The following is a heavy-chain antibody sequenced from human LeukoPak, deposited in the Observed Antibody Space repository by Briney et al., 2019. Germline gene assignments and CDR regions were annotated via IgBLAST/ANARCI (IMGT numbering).Heavy chain of an antibody. CDR2: IYHSGST. V-gene: IGHV4-39*07. CDR1: GGSISSSSYY. CDR3: ARALGGSGGALDY. J-gene: IGHJ4*02. D-gene: IGHD3-10*01. Sequence: SETLSLTCTVSGGSISSSSYYWGWIRQPPGKGLEWIGSIYHSGSTYYNPSLKSRVTISVDTSKNQFSLKLSSVTAADTAVYYCARALGGSGGALDYWGQGTLVTVSS.